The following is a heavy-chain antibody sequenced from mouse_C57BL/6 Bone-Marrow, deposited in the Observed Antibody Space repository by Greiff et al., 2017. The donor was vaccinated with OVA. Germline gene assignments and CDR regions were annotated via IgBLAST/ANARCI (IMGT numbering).Heavy chain of an antibody. CDR2: IYPRSGNT. V-gene: IGHV1-81*01. CDR1: GYTFTSYG. J-gene: IGHJ2*01. D-gene: IGHD4-1*01. CDR3: ARKGILTGHFDY. Sequence: QVQLLQSGAELARPGASVKLSCKASGYTFTSYGISWVKQSTGQGLEWIGEIYPRSGNTYYNEKFKGKATLTADKSSSTAYMELRSLTSEDSAVYFCARKGILTGHFDYWGQGTTLTVSS.